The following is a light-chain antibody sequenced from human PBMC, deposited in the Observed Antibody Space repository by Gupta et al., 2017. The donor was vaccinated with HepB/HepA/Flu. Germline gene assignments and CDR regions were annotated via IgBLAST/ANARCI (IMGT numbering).Light chain of an antibody. J-gene: IGLJ3*02. Sequence: QSALTQPASVSGSPGQSITISCTGTSSDVGGYDYVSWYQQHPGKAPKVVIYDVSNRPSGVSNRFSGSKSGNTASLTISGLQAEDEADYYCSSYTSSSNTWVFGGGTKLTGL. CDR2: DVS. CDR1: SSDVGGYDY. CDR3: SSYTSSSNTWV. V-gene: IGLV2-14*01.